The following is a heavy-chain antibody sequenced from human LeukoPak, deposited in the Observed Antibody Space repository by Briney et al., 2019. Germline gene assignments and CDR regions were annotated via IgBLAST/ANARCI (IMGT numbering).Heavy chain of an antibody. D-gene: IGHD2-21*02. Sequence: GGSLRLSCAASGFTFSSYGMHWVCQAPGKGLEWVAFIRYDGSNKYYADSVKGRFTISRDNSKNTLYLQMNSLRAEDTAVYYCARDYCGGDCYYLFDYWGQGTLVTVSS. J-gene: IGHJ4*02. CDR2: IRYDGSNK. CDR3: ARDYCGGDCYYLFDY. CDR1: GFTFSSYG. V-gene: IGHV3-30*02.